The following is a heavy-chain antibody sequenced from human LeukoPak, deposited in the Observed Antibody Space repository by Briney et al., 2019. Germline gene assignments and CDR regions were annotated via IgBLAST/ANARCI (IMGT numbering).Heavy chain of an antibody. CDR3: ARGRELLWFGETYNWFDP. D-gene: IGHD3-10*01. Sequence: REASVKVSCKASGYTFTGYYMHWVRQAPGQGLEWMGWINPNSGGTNYAQKFQGRVTMTRDTSISTAYTELSRLRSDDTAVYYCARGRELLWFGETYNWFDPWGQGTLVTVSS. CDR2: INPNSGGT. J-gene: IGHJ5*02. CDR1: GYTFTGYY. V-gene: IGHV1-2*02.